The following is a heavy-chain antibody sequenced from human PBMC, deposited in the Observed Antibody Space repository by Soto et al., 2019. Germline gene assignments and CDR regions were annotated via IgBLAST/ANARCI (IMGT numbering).Heavy chain of an antibody. CDR1: GGSISNSDYH. D-gene: IGHD6-13*01. CDR2: IYYIGRT. V-gene: IGHV4-30-4*08. CDR3: VRDVGIAASGSWGNDYNFGIDV. J-gene: IGHJ6*02. Sequence: KPSETLSLTCNVSGGSISNSDYHWSWIRQPPGKSLEWIGYIYYIGRTNYNPSLKSRVTISVDKSKNQFSLELRSVTAADTAVYYCVRDVGIAASGSWGNDYNFGIDVWGQGTTVTVSS.